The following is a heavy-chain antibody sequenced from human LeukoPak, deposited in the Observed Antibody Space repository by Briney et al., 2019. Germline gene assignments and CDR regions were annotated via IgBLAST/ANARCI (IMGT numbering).Heavy chain of an antibody. D-gene: IGHD5-12*01. CDR2: IHDNGDS. CDR3: ARDYSGYDSYYYYYGMDV. Sequence: SETLSLTCTVSGGSISNYFWSWIRQPAGKGLEWIGRIHDNGDSNHNPSLKSRVTMSLDTSRNQVSLKLSSVTAADTAVYYCARDYSGYDSYYYYYGMDVWGQGTTVTVSS. V-gene: IGHV4-4*07. CDR1: GGSISNYF. J-gene: IGHJ6*02.